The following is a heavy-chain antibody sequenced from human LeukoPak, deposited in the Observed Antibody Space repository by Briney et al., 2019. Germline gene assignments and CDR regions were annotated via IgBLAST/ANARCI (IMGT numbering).Heavy chain of an antibody. V-gene: IGHV1-69*04. CDR3: ARGYRYSGSYQNYYGMDV. CDR2: MSPILGIE. D-gene: IGHD1-26*01. Sequence: SLNLSCTASVVTFSSYAITWGPQAPGHGRKGWGRMSPILGIENYAQKFQGRVTITADKSTSTAYMELSSLRSEDTAVYYCARGYRYSGSYQNYYGMDVWGQGTTVTVSS. CDR1: VVTFSSYA. J-gene: IGHJ6*02.